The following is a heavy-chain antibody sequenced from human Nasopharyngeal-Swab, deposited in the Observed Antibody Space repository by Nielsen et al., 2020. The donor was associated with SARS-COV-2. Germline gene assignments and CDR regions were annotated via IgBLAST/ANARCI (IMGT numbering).Heavy chain of an antibody. Sequence: GESLKISCAASGFTFSNAWMNWVRQAPGKGLEWVSYISSSGSTIYYADSVKGRFTISRDNAKNSLYLQMNSLRAEDTAVYYCARDAFDDILTGYYYYFDYWGQGTLVTVSS. CDR2: ISSSGSTI. D-gene: IGHD3-9*01. CDR1: GFTFSNAW. V-gene: IGHV3-48*04. J-gene: IGHJ4*02. CDR3: ARDAFDDILTGYYYYFDY.